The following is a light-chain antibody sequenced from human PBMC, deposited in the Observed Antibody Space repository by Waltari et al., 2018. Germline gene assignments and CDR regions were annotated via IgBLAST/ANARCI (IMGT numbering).Light chain of an antibody. J-gene: IGLJ2*01. V-gene: IGLV2-14*01. CDR1: SRDVGGYNF. CDR3: SSYTSRGTLV. CDR2: EVS. Sequence: QSALTQPASVSGSPGQSITISCPGTSRDVGGYNFVSWYQQDPGKAPTLIIYEVSNRPSGVSNRFSGSKSGNRASLTISGLQTEDEADYYCSSYTSRGTLVFGGGTKLTVL.